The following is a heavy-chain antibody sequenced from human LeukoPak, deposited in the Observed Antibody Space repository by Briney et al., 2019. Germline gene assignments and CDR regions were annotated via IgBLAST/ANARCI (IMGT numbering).Heavy chain of an antibody. V-gene: IGHV3-30*02. CDR3: ARWADYYYYMDV. Sequence: PGGSLRLSCAASGFTFSSYGMHWVRQAPGKGLEWVAFIRYDGSNKYYADSVKGRFTISRDNAKNSLYLQMNSLRAEDTAVYYCARWADYYYYMDVWGKGTTVTVSS. J-gene: IGHJ6*03. CDR1: GFTFSSYG. D-gene: IGHD5-24*01. CDR2: IRYDGSNK.